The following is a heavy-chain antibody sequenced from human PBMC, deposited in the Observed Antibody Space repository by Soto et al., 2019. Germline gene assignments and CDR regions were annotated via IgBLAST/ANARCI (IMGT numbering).Heavy chain of an antibody. CDR2: INPNTGYT. J-gene: IGHJ6*02. D-gene: IGHD2-21*02. V-gene: IGHV1-8*01. Sequence: ASVKVSCKASGYTFTSYDINWVRQATGQGLEWMGWINPNTGYTDYAQKFQDRVTMTGNTSITTAYMELSSLRSEDTAVYYCARDLWGYCGTDCYPLDVWGQGTTVTVSS. CDR1: GYTFTSYD. CDR3: ARDLWGYCGTDCYPLDV.